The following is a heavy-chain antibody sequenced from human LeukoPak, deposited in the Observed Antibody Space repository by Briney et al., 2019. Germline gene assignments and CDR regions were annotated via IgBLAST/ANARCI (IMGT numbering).Heavy chain of an antibody. CDR3: VRDRELYY. D-gene: IGHD1-26*01. CDR1: GGSISIYY. J-gene: IGHJ4*02. V-gene: IGHV4-59*01. Sequence: SETLSLTCSVSGGSISIYYWSWIRQPPGKGLEWIGYVYNSGSTDYNPSLRSRVTISVDTSKDQFSLKVNSVTASDTAVYYCVRDRELYYWGQGILVTVSS. CDR2: VYNSGST.